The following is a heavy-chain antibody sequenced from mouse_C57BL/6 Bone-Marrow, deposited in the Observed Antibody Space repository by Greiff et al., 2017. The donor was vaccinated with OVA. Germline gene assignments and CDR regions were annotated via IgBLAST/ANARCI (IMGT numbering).Heavy chain of an antibody. V-gene: IGHV5-17*01. D-gene: IGHD1-1*01. CDR3: ARPFTTVVATEWYFDV. CDR1: GFTFSDYG. J-gene: IGHJ1*03. Sequence: EVKLMESGGGLVKPGGSLKLSCAASGFTFSDYGMHWVRQAPEKGPEWVAYISSGSSTIYYADTVKGRFTISRDNAKNTLFLQMTSLRSEDTAMYYCARPFTTVVATEWYFDVWGTGTTVTVSS. CDR2: ISSGSSTI.